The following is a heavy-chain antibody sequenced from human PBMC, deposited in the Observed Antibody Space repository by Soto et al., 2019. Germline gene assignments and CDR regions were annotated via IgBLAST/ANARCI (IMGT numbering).Heavy chain of an antibody. CDR3: AKALYSDYELTTFDY. CDR2: MSGSGDRS. D-gene: IGHD4-17*01. Sequence: EVQLLESGGGLEQPGNFLRLPGGAPGLPFSSYGMSWVRRAPGKGLEWVSAMSGSGDRSYYTESVKGRFIISRDNSKSTLYLHMSNLRAEDTAVYYCAKALYSDYELTTFDYWGQGSLVTVSS. V-gene: IGHV3-23*01. CDR1: GLPFSSYG. J-gene: IGHJ4*02.